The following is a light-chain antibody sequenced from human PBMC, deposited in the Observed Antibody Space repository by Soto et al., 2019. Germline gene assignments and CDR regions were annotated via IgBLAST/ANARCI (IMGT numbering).Light chain of an antibody. Sequence: DVHLTQSPSFLSASVGDGVTITCRASQAIGNFFAWYQQKPGKAPKLLIYAASILHSGVPSRFSGSGSGTEFTLTISRLQPEDFATYYCQQLQSFPLTFGGGTKVDIK. CDR3: QQLQSFPLT. CDR2: AAS. J-gene: IGKJ4*01. V-gene: IGKV1-9*01. CDR1: QAIGNF.